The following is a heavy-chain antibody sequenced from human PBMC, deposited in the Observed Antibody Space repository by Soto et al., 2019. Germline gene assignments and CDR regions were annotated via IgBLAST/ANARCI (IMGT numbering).Heavy chain of an antibody. D-gene: IGHD2-15*01. Sequence: QVQLVQSGAEVQKPGASVKISCKSSGYTLTTYGLHLVRQAPGQGLEWMGWINPGNGDTKYSQKFQGRVTIIRDTSANIVYMELNSLRSEDTAVFYCARDAASSLDSWGQGTLVTVSS. CDR2: INPGNGDT. CDR1: GYTLTTYG. V-gene: IGHV1-3*01. CDR3: ARDAASSLDS. J-gene: IGHJ4*02.